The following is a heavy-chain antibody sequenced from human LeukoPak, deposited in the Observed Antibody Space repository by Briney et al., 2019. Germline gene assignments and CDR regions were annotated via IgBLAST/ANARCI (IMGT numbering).Heavy chain of an antibody. CDR2: IIPILGIA. CDR3: ARASSSSSGY. V-gene: IGHV1-69*04. D-gene: IGHD6-6*01. Sequence: SVKVSCKASGGTFSSYAISWVRQAPGQGLEWMGRIIPILGIANYAQKFQGRVTITADKSASTAYMELSSLRSEDTAVYYCARASSSSSGYWGQGTLVTVSS. J-gene: IGHJ4*02. CDR1: GGTFSSYA.